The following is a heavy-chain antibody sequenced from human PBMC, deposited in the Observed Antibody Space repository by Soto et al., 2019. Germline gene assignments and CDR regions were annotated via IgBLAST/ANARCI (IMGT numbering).Heavy chain of an antibody. J-gene: IGHJ4*02. D-gene: IGHD1-26*01. Sequence: GGSLRLSCAASGFTFSSYTMNWVRQAPGKGLEWVSSISSSSSYIHYADSVKGRFTISRDNAKNSLYLHMNSLRVEDTAVYYCARGPTSGTYVYWGQGTLVTVSS. CDR2: ISSSSSYI. CDR3: ARGPTSGTYVY. V-gene: IGHV3-21*06. CDR1: GFTFSSYT.